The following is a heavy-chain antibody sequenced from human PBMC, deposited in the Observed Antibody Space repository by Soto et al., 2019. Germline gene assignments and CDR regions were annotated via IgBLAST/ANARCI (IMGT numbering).Heavy chain of an antibody. CDR2: IYPGDSDT. CDR3: ASVVANIAAAGKFDY. J-gene: IGHJ4*02. CDR1: GYSFTSYW. D-gene: IGHD6-13*01. V-gene: IGHV5-51*03. Sequence: EVQLVQAGAEVKKPGESLKISCKGSGYSFTSYWIGWVRQMPGKGLEWMGIIYPGDSDTRYSPSFQGQVPISADKSISTAYLQWSSLKASDTAMYYCASVVANIAAAGKFDYWGQGTLVTVSS.